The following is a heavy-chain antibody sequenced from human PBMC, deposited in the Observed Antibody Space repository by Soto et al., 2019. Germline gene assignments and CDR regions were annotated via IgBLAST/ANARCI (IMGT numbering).Heavy chain of an antibody. Sequence: QVQLQESGPGLVKPSETLSLTCTVSGGSISGYYWSWIRQPPGKGLEWIGYMYNTGSTVYNPSFKSRVTISAATSQTQFALKLNSVTAADTAVYYCARDLWGYCGTDCYPLDVWGQGTTVTVSS. D-gene: IGHD2-21*02. J-gene: IGHJ6*02. CDR3: ARDLWGYCGTDCYPLDV. CDR2: MYNTGST. V-gene: IGHV4-59*01. CDR1: GGSISGYY.